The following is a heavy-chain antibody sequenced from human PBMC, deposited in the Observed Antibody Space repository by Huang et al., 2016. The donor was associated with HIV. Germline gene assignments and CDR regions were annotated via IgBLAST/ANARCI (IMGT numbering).Heavy chain of an antibody. Sequence: QEQLVESGGGVVQPGGSLRLSWATSGFSFSHYGMHWVRQGPGKGREWVAFIRFDGGNKHYADSAKGRFTISRDNSKKMLFLEMNSLRGDDTAFYYCATDLGGYSFDYWGQGALVSVSS. CDR3: ATDLGGYSFDY. D-gene: IGHD2-21*02. CDR1: GFSFSHYG. J-gene: IGHJ4*02. V-gene: IGHV3-30*02. CDR2: IRFDGGNK.